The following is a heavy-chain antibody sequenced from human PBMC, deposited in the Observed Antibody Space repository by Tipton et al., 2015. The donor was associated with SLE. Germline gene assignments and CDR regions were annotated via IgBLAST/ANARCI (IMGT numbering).Heavy chain of an antibody. Sequence: SLRLSCAGSGFTFSDCAMHWVRQAPGKGLEWVAFISYHGNDEYYADSVKGRFTISRDNSKDTVYLQMRSLRVEDTAVYYCARDRLRTLSHDAFDVWGQGTLVAVSS. D-gene: IGHD2/OR15-2a*01. CDR1: GFTFSDCA. J-gene: IGHJ3*01. V-gene: IGHV3-30*04. CDR2: ISYHGNDE. CDR3: ARDRLRTLSHDAFDV.